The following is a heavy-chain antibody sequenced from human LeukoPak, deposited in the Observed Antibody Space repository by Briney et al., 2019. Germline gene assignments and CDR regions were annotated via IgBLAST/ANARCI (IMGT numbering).Heavy chain of an antibody. V-gene: IGHV3-7*03. CDR2: IRPDGSEG. D-gene: IGHD6-19*01. CDR3: AREPRSSGYFDY. J-gene: IGHJ4*02. Sequence: GGSLRLSCTTSGITFSNSWMSWVRQAPGKGLEWVATIRPDGSEGYYADSVRGRFTISRDNSKNSFYLQMSSLRADDTAVYYCAREPRSSGYFDYWGQGTLVTVSS. CDR1: GITFSNSW.